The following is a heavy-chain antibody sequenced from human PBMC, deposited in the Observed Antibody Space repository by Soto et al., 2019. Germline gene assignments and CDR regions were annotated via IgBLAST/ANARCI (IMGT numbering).Heavy chain of an antibody. CDR1: GFTFSSYG. D-gene: IGHD6-6*01. J-gene: IGHJ4*02. CDR2: IWYDGSNK. V-gene: IGHV3-33*01. CDR3: ARDPQGIAARRDFDY. Sequence: QVQLVESGGGVVQPGRSLRLSCAASGFTFSSYGMHWVRQAPGKGLEWVAVIWYDGSNKYYADSVKGRFTISRDNSKNTLYLQMNSLRAEDTAVYYCARDPQGIAARRDFDYWGQGTLVTVSS.